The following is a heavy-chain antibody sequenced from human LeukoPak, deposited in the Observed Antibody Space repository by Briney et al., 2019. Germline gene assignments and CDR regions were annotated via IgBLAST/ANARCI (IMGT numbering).Heavy chain of an antibody. CDR2: ISAYNGNT. J-gene: IGHJ4*02. D-gene: IGHD4-23*01. Sequence: ASVKVSCKASGYTFTSYGISWVRQAPGQGLEWMGWISAYNGNTNYAQKIQGRVTMTTDTSTRTAYMEVRSLKSDDTAVYYCARDGFGGFFDYWGQGTLVTVSS. CDR3: ARDGFGGFFDY. V-gene: IGHV1-18*01. CDR1: GYTFTSYG.